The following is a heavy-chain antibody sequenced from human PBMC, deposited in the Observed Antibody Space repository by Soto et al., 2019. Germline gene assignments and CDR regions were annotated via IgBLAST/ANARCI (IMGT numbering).Heavy chain of an antibody. J-gene: IGHJ6*03. CDR1: GFTLSSYD. CDR3: ARGFGSFYYMDV. CDR2: IGTAGDT. V-gene: IGHV3-13*01. Sequence: PGGSLRLSCAASGFTLSSYDMHWVRQAPGRGLEWVSVIGTAGDTSYRGSVKGRFTISREKANNSLYLQMNSLLAGDTAAYYCARGFGSFYYMDVWGKGTTVTVSS. D-gene: IGHD3-10*01.